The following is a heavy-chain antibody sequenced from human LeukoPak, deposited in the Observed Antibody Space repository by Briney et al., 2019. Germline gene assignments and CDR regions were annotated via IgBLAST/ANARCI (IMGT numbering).Heavy chain of an antibody. J-gene: IGHJ4*02. D-gene: IGHD7-27*01. Sequence: GGALRLSCAASGFSIRNYWMNCVRQAPGKGVEWVANIKQDGSEKNYVDSVKGRFTISRDNAKNSLILQMNSLRDEDTAVYDCARGVWAPFDSWGQGTLGSVSS. CDR2: IKQDGSEK. V-gene: IGHV3-7*01. CDR3: ARGVWAPFDS. CDR1: GFSIRNYW.